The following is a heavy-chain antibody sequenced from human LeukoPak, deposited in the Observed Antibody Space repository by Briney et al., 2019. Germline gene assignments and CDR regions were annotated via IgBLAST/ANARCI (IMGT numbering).Heavy chain of an antibody. V-gene: IGHV3-53*01. CDR3: ARVGDHYHWYLDV. CDR2: LYSGSTT. D-gene: IGHD3-10*01. CDR1: GFSVSTKY. Sequence: PGGSLTLSCEGSGFSVSTKYMNWVRQAPGKGLEWVSILYSGSTTYYTDSVKGRFTVSRDDPKNTLYLHMNSLGVEDTAVYYCARVGDHYHWYLDVWGRGTLVTVSS. J-gene: IGHJ2*01.